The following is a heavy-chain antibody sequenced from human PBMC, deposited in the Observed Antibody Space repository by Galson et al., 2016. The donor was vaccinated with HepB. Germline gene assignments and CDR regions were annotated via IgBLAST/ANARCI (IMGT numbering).Heavy chain of an antibody. V-gene: IGHV3-33*01. Sequence: SLRLSCAASGFSFSSYGMHWVRQAPGKGLEWVALIWDDGNYKYYVDSVKGRFTISRDNSKNTLYLQMNSLKVEDTAVYYCASGGGVIRPVSAYWGQGTLVTVSS. J-gene: IGHJ4*02. CDR3: ASGGGVIRPVSAY. D-gene: IGHD2/OR15-2a*01. CDR1: GFSFSSYG. CDR2: IWDDGNYK.